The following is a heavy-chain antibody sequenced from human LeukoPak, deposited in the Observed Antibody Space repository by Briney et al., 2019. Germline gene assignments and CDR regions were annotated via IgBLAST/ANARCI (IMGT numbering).Heavy chain of an antibody. V-gene: IGHV4-34*01. CDR3: ARGYLFSH. CDR2: INHSGST. D-gene: IGHD2-21*01. J-gene: IGHJ4*02. CDR1: VGSFSGYY. Sequence: SETLSLTCAVYVGSFSGYYWSWIRQPPWKGLEWIGEINHSGSTNYNPSLKSRVTISVDTSKNQFSLKLSSVTAADTAVYYCARGYLFSHWGQGTLVTVSS.